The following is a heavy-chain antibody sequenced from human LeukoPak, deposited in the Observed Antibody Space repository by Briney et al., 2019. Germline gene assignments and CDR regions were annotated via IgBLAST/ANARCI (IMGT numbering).Heavy chain of an antibody. V-gene: IGHV1-69*05. CDR1: GGTFSSYA. Sequence: GASVKVSCKASGGTFSSYAISWVRHAPGQGLEWMGGIIPIFGTANYAQKFQGRVTITTDESTSTAYMELSSLRSEDTAVYYCARVGHCGGDCYYSDYWGQGTLVTVSS. J-gene: IGHJ4*02. CDR3: ARVGHCGGDCYYSDY. CDR2: IIPIFGTA. D-gene: IGHD2-21*01.